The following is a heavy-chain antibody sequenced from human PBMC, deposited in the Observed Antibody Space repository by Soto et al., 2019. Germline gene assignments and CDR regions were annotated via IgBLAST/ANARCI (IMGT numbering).Heavy chain of an antibody. CDR1: GGSISSSSYY. J-gene: IGHJ6*02. D-gene: IGHD2-2*01. CDR3: ARQDCSSTSCYPTTYYYYYYGMDV. CDR2: IYYSGST. V-gene: IGHV4-39*01. Sequence: SETLSLTCTVSGGSISSSSYYWGWIRQPPGKGLEWIGSIYYSGSTYYNPSLKSRVTISVDTSKNQFSLKLSSVTAADTAVYYCARQDCSSTSCYPTTYYYYYYGMDVWGQGTTVTVSS.